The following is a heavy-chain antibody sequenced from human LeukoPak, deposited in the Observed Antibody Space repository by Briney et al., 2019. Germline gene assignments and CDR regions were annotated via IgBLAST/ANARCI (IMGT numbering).Heavy chain of an antibody. D-gene: IGHD5-24*01. V-gene: IGHV1-46*01. J-gene: IGHJ4*02. CDR3: ARETGEMATLTFDY. Sequence: GASVKVSCTASGYTFTSYYMHCVRQAPGQGLEWRGIFNPSGGSTSYAQKFQGRVTMTRDTSTSTVYMELSSLRSEDTAVYYCARETGEMATLTFDYWGQGTLVTVSS. CDR2: FNPSGGST. CDR1: GYTFTSYY.